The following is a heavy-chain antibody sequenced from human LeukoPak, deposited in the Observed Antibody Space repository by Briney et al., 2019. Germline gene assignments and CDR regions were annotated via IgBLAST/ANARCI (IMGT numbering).Heavy chain of an antibody. CDR1: GFTFSSYW. J-gene: IGHJ4*02. CDR3: ARGALTKYCSSTSCHLGFGFDY. Sequence: GGSLRFSCAASGFTFSSYWMSWVRQAPGKGLEWVANIKQVGSEKYYVGAVKGRITISRDNAKNSLYLQMNSLRAEDTAVYYCARGALTKYCSSTSCHLGFGFDYWGQGTLVTVSS. V-gene: IGHV3-7*01. CDR2: IKQVGSEK. D-gene: IGHD2-2*01.